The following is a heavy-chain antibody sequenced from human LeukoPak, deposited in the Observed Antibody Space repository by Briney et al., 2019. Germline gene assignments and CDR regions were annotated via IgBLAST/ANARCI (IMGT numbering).Heavy chain of an antibody. Sequence: GGSLRLSCAASGFTFSSYAMSWVRQAPGKGLEWVSAISGSGGSTYYADSVKGRFTISRDNSKNTLYLQMNSLRAEDTAVYYCAVYSSSATCLDYWGQGTLVTVSS. J-gene: IGHJ4*02. V-gene: IGHV3-23*01. CDR3: AVYSSSATCLDY. CDR1: GFTFSSYA. CDR2: ISGSGGST. D-gene: IGHD2-2*01.